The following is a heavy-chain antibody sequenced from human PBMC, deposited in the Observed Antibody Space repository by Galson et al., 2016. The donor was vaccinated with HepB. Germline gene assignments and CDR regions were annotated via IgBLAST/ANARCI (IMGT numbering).Heavy chain of an antibody. CDR1: GYTFRRYG. J-gene: IGHJ4*02. V-gene: IGHV1-18*01. CDR3: ARDAYDYVWGTYRAQAEIDY. CDR2: ISAHNGNT. D-gene: IGHD3-16*02. Sequence: SVKVSCKASGYTFRRYGITWVRQAPGQGLEWMGWISAHNGNTNYAQKVQGRVTMTTDTSTSTAYMELRSLRSDDTAVYYCARDAYDYVWGTYRAQAEIDYWGQGTLVTVSS.